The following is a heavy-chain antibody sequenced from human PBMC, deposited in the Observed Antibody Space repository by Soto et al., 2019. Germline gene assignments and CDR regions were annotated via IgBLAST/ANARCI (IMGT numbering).Heavy chain of an antibody. CDR2: IYYSGST. CDR1: GGSISSGGYY. V-gene: IGHV4-31*03. Sequence: PSETLSLTCTVSGGSISSGGYYWSWIRQHPGKGLEWIGYIYYSGSTYYNPSLKSRVTISVDTSKNQFSLKLSSVTAADTAVYYCARGYCSGGSCSHEYYYYYMDVWGKGSTVTVSS. J-gene: IGHJ6*03. CDR3: ARGYCSGGSCSHEYYYYYMDV. D-gene: IGHD2-15*01.